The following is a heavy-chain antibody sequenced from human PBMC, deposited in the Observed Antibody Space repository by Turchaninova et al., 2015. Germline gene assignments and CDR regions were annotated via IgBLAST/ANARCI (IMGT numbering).Heavy chain of an antibody. CDR2: IYHTGTT. J-gene: IGHJ4*02. D-gene: IGHD3-3*01. CDR1: GGPITNYTW. V-gene: IGHV4/OR15-8*01. Sequence: QVQLQESGPGLVKPSETLSLTCGVSGGPITNYTWGNWVRQPPGKGLEWIGEIYHTGTTTYNPSLKSRVTISVDKSENQFSLKLNSVTAADTAVYYCVRSTYYDFWSPDYWGQGTLVTVHS. CDR3: VRSTYYDFWSPDY.